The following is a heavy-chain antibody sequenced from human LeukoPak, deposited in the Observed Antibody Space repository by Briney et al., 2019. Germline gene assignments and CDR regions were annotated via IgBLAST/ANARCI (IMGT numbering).Heavy chain of an antibody. J-gene: IGHJ3*02. CDR2: ISAYNGNT. D-gene: IGHD3-16*01. V-gene: IGHV1-18*01. CDR1: GYTFTSYG. Sequence: GASVKVSCKASGYTFTSYGISWVRQAPGQGLEWMGWISAYNGNTNYAQKLQGRVTMTTDTSTSTAYMELRSLRSDDTAVYYCARDPSWYYDYVWGSYSAFDIWGQGTMVTVSS. CDR3: ARDPSWYYDYVWGSYSAFDI.